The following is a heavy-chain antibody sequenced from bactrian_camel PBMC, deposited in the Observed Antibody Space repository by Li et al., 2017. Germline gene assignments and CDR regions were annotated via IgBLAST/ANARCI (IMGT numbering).Heavy chain of an antibody. D-gene: IGHD6*01. CDR3: AAGPRLYGGSWSFPRWYKY. V-gene: IGHV3S53*01. J-gene: IGHJ4*01. CDR1: GFSYDPN. CDR2: INSEALT. Sequence: HVQLVESGGGSVHPGGSLTLSCEASGFSYDPNMAWFRQAPGKEREAIASINSEALTNYADSVKGRFTVSKDNAKNTLYLQMSSLKPEDTGMYYCAAGPRLYGGSWSFPRWYKYWGQGTQVTVS.